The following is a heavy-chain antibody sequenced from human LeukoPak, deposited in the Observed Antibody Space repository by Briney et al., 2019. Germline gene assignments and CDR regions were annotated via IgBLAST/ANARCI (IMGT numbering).Heavy chain of an antibody. CDR3: ARDLLPWYFDL. CDR2: INHSGST. Sequence: SETLSLTCAVYGGSFSGYYWSWIRQPPGKGLEWIGEINHSGSTNYNPSLKSRVTISVDTSKNQFSLKLSSVTAADTAVYYCARDLLPWYFDLWGRGTLVTVSS. CDR1: GGSFSGYY. V-gene: IGHV4-34*01. J-gene: IGHJ2*01.